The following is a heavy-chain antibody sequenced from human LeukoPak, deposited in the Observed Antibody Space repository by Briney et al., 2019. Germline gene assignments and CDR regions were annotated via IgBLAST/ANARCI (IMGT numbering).Heavy chain of an antibody. D-gene: IGHD6-19*01. CDR2: IRYDGSNK. Sequence: GGSLRLSCAASGFTFSSYGMHWVRQAPGKGLEWVAFIRYDGSNKYYADSVKGRFTISRDNSKNTLYLQMNSLRAEDTAVYYCATGVGIAVAPNWFDPWGQGTLVTVSS. V-gene: IGHV3-30*02. CDR1: GFTFSSYG. CDR3: ATGVGIAVAPNWFDP. J-gene: IGHJ5*02.